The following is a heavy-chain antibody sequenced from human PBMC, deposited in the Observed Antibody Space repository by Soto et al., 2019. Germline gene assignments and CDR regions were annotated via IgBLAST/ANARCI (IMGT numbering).Heavy chain of an antibody. Sequence: QVQLVQSGAEVKRPGSSVKVSCKSSGGSFNSFHFNWVRQAPGQGLEWMGRIIPMLDRTQYAQMVQGRVTITADKSTSTAYMEMSGLESVDTAVYYCARGTVTLFGVVTPPDYWGQGTLVTVSS. V-gene: IGHV1-69*08. J-gene: IGHJ4*02. CDR1: GGSFNSFH. D-gene: IGHD3-3*01. CDR2: IIPMLDRT. CDR3: ARGTVTLFGVVTPPDY.